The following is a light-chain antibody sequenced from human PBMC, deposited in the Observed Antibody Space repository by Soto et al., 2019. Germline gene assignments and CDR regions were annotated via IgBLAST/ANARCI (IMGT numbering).Light chain of an antibody. V-gene: IGLV2-8*01. Sequence: QSVLTQPPSASGSPGQSVTISCTGTSSDVGGYNYVSWYQQHPGKAPKLMIYDVSSRPSGVPDRFSGSKPGNTASLTVSGLQAEDEADYYCSSYAGTHIVFGTGTKVTVL. CDR3: SSYAGTHIV. CDR2: DVS. CDR1: SSDVGGYNY. J-gene: IGLJ1*01.